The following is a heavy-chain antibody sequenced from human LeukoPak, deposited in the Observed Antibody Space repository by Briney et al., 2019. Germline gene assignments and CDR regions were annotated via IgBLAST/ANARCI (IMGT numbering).Heavy chain of an antibody. Sequence: GGSLRLSCAASGFTFSNYGMHWVRQAPGKGLEWVAFIRYDESNRYYADSVKGRFTIPRDNSKNALYLQMNSLRAEDTAVYYCAKDPRRYSRTGGYFEYWGQGTLVTVSS. V-gene: IGHV3-30*02. CDR1: GFTFSNYG. D-gene: IGHD6-13*01. CDR2: IRYDESNR. J-gene: IGHJ4*02. CDR3: AKDPRRYSRTGGYFEY.